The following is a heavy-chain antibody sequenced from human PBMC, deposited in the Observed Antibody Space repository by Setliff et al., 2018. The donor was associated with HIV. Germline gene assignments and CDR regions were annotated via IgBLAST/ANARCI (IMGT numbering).Heavy chain of an antibody. D-gene: IGHD3-3*01. CDR2: IILVVGTP. CDR3: VIDEGITLRILDQDGIDV. CDR1: GGTFSTHG. V-gene: IGHV1-69*05. Sequence: GASVQVSCKASGGTFSTHGINWVRQAFGQGLEWMGGIILVVGTPHYAHKFQGRVTMTTDESSTRAYMELSSLTSEDTAVYYCVIDEGITLRILDQDGIDVWGQGTTVTVSS. J-gene: IGHJ6*02.